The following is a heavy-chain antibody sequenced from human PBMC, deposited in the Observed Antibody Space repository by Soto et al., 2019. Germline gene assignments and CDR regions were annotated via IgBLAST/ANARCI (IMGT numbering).Heavy chain of an antibody. D-gene: IGHD3-10*01. CDR2: VSPPFRTS. CDR1: GVSFNNNG. V-gene: IGHV1-69*01. CDR3: ARVLYYGSGSYNPYGMDV. Sequence: QVQLVQSGAEVKKPGSSVKVSCKTSGVSFNNNGIGWVRQAPGHGLEWMGGVSPPFRTSNYARKFQGRISITADASTGTVNMELSSLPSEDTAQYYCARVLYYGSGSYNPYGMDVWGQGTTVTVSS. J-gene: IGHJ6*01.